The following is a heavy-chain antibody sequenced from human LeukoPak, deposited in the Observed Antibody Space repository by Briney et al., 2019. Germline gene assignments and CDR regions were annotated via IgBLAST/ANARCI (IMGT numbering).Heavy chain of an antibody. Sequence: GGSLRLSCAASGFTFSSYAMSWVRQAPGKGLEWVSGISGSGGGTYYADSVKGRFTISRDNSKITLYLQMNSLRAEDTAIYYCANIGTYVNWFDPWGQGTLVTVSS. CDR1: GFTFSSYA. CDR3: ANIGTYVNWFDP. V-gene: IGHV3-23*01. CDR2: ISGSGGGT. D-gene: IGHD2-15*01. J-gene: IGHJ5*02.